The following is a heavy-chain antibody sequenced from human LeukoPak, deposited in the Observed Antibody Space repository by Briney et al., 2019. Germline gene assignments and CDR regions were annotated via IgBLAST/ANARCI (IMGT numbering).Heavy chain of an antibody. CDR1: GGSISSYY. Sequence: SETLSLTCTVSGGSISSYYWSWIRQPPGKGLEWIGYIYYSGSTNYNPSLKSRVTISVDTSKDQFSLKLSSVTAADTAVYYCARRGGYDILTGYYPYYFDYWGQGTLVTVSS. V-gene: IGHV4-59*01. CDR3: ARRGGYDILTGYYPYYFDY. J-gene: IGHJ4*02. D-gene: IGHD3-9*01. CDR2: IYYSGST.